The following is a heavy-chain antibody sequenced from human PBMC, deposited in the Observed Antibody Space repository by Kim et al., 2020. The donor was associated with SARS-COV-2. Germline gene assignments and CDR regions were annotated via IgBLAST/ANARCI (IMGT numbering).Heavy chain of an antibody. Sequence: RFTISRDNSKNTLYLQMNSLRAEDTAVYYCAKGYYDILTGYYRYYYGMDVWGQGTTVTVSS. D-gene: IGHD3-9*01. CDR3: AKGYYDILTGYYRYYYGMDV. V-gene: IGHV3-23*03. J-gene: IGHJ6*02.